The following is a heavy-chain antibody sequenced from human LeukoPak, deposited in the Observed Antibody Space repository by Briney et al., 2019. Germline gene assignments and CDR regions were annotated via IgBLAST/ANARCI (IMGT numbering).Heavy chain of an antibody. CDR2: IYHSGST. D-gene: IGHD6-6*01. CDR1: GYSISSGYY. CDR3: ARRLYSSSYWYFDL. J-gene: IGHJ2*01. V-gene: IGHV4-38-2*01. Sequence: SETLSLTCAVSGYSISSGYYWSWIRQPPGKGLEWIGSIYHSGSTYYNPSLKSRVTISVGASKNQFSLKLSSVTAADTAVYYCARRLYSSSYWYFDLWGRGTLVTVSS.